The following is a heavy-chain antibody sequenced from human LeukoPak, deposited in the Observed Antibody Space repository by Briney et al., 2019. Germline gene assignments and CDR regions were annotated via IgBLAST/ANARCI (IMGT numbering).Heavy chain of an antibody. V-gene: IGHV3-7*03. CDR3: ARDRLGERDLFDY. D-gene: IGHD3-16*01. J-gene: IGHJ4*02. Sequence: GGSLRLSCEASGFTFSSYWMTWVRQAPGKGLEWVAKIKQDGSENYYVDSVKGRFTISRDNAENSLYLQMNSLRAEDTAVYYCARDRLGERDLFDYWGQGTLVTVSS. CDR2: IKQDGSEN. CDR1: GFTFSSYW.